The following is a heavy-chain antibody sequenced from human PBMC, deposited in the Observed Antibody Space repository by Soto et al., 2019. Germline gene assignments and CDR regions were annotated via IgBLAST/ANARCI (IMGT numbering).Heavy chain of an antibody. CDR3: ARDFGYCSGGSCYSIRDYYYYGMDV. V-gene: IGHV1-69*13. CDR2: IIPIFGTA. Sequence: SVKVSCKASGGTFSSYAISWVRQAPGQGLEWMGGIIPIFGTANYAQKFQGRVTITADESTSTAYMELSSLRSEDTAVYYCARDFGYCSGGSCYSIRDYYYYGMDVWGQGTKVTV. CDR1: GGTFSSYA. D-gene: IGHD2-15*01. J-gene: IGHJ6*02.